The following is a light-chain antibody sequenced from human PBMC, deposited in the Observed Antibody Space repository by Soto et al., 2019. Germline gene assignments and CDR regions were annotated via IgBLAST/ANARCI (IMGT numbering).Light chain of an antibody. CDR1: SSDVGRYNL. V-gene: IGLV2-23*01. CDR2: EDN. Sequence: QPALAQPASVSGSPGQSITISCTGSSSDVGRYNLVSWYQQHPDKAPKLIIYEDNERPSGVSDRFSGSKSGNTASLTISGLQTEDEADYYCCSYAGGTSVIFGGGTQLTVL. CDR3: CSYAGGTSVI. J-gene: IGLJ2*01.